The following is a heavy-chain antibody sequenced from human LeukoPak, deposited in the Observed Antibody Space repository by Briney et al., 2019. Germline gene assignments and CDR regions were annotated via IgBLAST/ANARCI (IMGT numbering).Heavy chain of an antibody. D-gene: IGHD4-17*01. CDR3: ARDRPYGAGRAWFDP. J-gene: IGHJ5*02. V-gene: IGHV1-18*01. Sequence: ASVNVSCTASGYTFTIYGISWVRQAPGQGLEWMGWISAYNGNTNDAQKLQGRVTMTTDTSTSTAYMERRSLRSDDTAVYYCARDRPYGAGRAWFDPWGQGTLVTVSS. CDR1: GYTFTIYG. CDR2: ISAYNGNT.